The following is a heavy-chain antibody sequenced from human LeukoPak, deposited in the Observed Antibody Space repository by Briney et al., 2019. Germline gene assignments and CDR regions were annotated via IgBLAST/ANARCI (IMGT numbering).Heavy chain of an antibody. Sequence: GGSLRLSCAASGFTFSSYGMHWVRQAPGKGLEWVAVISYGGSNKYYADSVKGRFTISRDNSKNTLYLQMNSLRAEDTAVYYCAKTTIGYCSSTSCYYSPLDYWGQGTLVTVSS. CDR1: GFTFSSYG. CDR2: ISYGGSNK. D-gene: IGHD2-2*01. V-gene: IGHV3-30*18. J-gene: IGHJ4*02. CDR3: AKTTIGYCSSTSCYYSPLDY.